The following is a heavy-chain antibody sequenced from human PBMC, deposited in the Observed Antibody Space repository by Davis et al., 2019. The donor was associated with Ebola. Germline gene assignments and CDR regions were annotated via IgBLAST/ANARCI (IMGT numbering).Heavy chain of an antibody. J-gene: IGHJ4*02. CDR2: INPNSGGT. CDR1: GYTFTGYY. CDR3: ARAGYYYDSSGYYSYYFDY. V-gene: IGHV1-2*02. Sequence: ASVKVSCKASGYTFTGYYMHWVRQAPGQGLEWMGWINPNSGGTNYAQKFQGRVTMSVDTSKNQFSLKLSSVTAADTAVYYCARAGYYYDSSGYYSYYFDYWGQGTLVTVSS. D-gene: IGHD3-22*01.